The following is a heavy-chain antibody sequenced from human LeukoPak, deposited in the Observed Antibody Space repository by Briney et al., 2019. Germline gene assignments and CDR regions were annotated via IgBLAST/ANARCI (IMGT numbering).Heavy chain of an antibody. J-gene: IGHJ4*02. D-gene: IGHD5-18*01. CDR1: GGSISRYY. CDR3: ARFPGYSYGPHFDY. CDR2: IYTSGST. V-gene: IGHV4-4*07. Sequence: SETLSLTCTVSGGSISRYYWSWIRQPAGKGLEWIGRIYTSGSTNYNPSLKSRVTISVDTSKNQFSLKLSSVTAADTAVYYCARFPGYSYGPHFDYWGQGTLVTVSS.